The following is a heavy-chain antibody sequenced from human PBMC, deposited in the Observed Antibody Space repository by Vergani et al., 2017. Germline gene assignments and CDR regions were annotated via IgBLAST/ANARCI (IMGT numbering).Heavy chain of an antibody. V-gene: IGHV4-59*01. CDR2: IYYSGST. Sequence: QVQLQESGPGLVKPSETLSLTCTVSGGSISSYYWSWIRQPPGKGLEWIGYIYYSGSTNYNPSLKSRVTISVDTSKNQFSLKLSSVTAADTAVYYCARGIAGLVYWGQGTLVTVSS. CDR3: ARGIAGLVY. CDR1: GGSISSYY. J-gene: IGHJ4*02. D-gene: IGHD6-13*01.